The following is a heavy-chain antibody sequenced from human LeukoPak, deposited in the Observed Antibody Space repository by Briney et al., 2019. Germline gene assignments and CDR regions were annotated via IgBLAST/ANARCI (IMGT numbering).Heavy chain of an antibody. CDR1: GGTFSSYA. J-gene: IGHJ4*02. CDR3: AIRPTTVTTFYFDY. CDR2: IIPIFGTA. Sequence: SVRVSCKASGGTFSSYAISWVRQAPGQGLEWMGGIIPIFGTANYAQKFQGRVTITADKSTSTAYMELSSLRSEDTAVYYCAIRPTTVTTFYFDYWGQGTLVTVSS. V-gene: IGHV1-69*06. D-gene: IGHD4-17*01.